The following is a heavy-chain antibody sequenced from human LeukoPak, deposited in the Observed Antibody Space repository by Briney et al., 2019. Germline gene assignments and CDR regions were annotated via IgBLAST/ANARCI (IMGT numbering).Heavy chain of an antibody. J-gene: IGHJ3*02. Sequence: ASVKVSSRASGYSFTSYDMNWVRQAPGQGLEWMGWMNPNSGNTGYAQKLQGRITMTRDTSTGTAYMELSSLRSEDTAVYFCARVPISVWFAFDIWGQGTMVTVSS. V-gene: IGHV1-8*01. CDR3: ARVPISVWFAFDI. D-gene: IGHD3-9*01. CDR1: GYSFTSYD. CDR2: MNPNSGNT.